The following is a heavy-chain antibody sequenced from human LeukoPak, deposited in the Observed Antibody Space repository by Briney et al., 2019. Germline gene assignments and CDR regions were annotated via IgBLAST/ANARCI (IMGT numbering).Heavy chain of an antibody. J-gene: IGHJ4*02. CDR1: GYTFTGYY. Sequence: ASVKVSCKASGYTFTGYYMHWVRQAPGQGLEWMEWINPNSGGTNYAQKFQGRVTMTRDTSISTAYMELSRLRSDDTAVYYCARGPTYYDFLVGKKFDYWGQGTLVTASS. CDR3: ARGPTYYDFLVGKKFDY. CDR2: INPNSGGT. V-gene: IGHV1-2*02. D-gene: IGHD3-3*01.